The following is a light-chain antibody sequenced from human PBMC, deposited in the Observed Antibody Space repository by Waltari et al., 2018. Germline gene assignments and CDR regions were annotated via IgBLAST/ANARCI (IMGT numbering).Light chain of an antibody. CDR1: QRISSW. CDR3: QQYNSYPGT. CDR2: KAS. Sequence: DIQMTQSPSTLSASVGDRVTITCRASQRISSWLAWFQQKPGKAPKVLIYKASTLESGGPPRFSGSGFGTEVTLTISSLQPDDFATDYCQQYNSYPGTFGQGTKVEIK. V-gene: IGKV1-5*03. J-gene: IGKJ1*01.